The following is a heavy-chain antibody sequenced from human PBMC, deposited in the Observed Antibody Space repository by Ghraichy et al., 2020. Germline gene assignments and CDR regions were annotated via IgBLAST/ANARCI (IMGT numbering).Heavy chain of an antibody. CDR1: GFTFSSYG. V-gene: IGHV3-33*01. CDR3: ARDRITMVRGVILYYYGMDV. CDR2: IWYDGSNK. D-gene: IGHD3-10*01. J-gene: IGHJ6*02. Sequence: LSLTCAASGFTFSSYGMHWVRQAPGKGLEWVAVIWYDGSNKYYADSVKGGFTISRDNSKNTLYLQMNSLRAEDTAVYYCARDRITMVRGVILYYYGMDVWGQGTTVTVSS.